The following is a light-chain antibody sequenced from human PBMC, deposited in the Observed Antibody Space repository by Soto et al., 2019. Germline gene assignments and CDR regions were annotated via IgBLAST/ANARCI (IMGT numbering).Light chain of an antibody. CDR3: QQSYTAPSIT. J-gene: IGKJ5*01. CDR2: GVS. CDR1: QSISSS. Sequence: DIQMTQSPSSLSASVGDKVTITCRASQSISSSLNWYQQKSGKAPNLLIYGVSRLQGGGPSRFSGSGSGTDFTLNISSLQPEDFATYYCQQSYTAPSITFGQGTRLEIK. V-gene: IGKV1-39*01.